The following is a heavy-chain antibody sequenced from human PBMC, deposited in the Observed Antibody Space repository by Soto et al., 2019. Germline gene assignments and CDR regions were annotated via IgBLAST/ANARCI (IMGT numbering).Heavy chain of an antibody. Sequence: QVQLVQSGAEVKKPGASVKVSCKASGYTFTSYAMHWVRQAPGQRLEWMGWVNAGNGNTKYSQKFQGRVTITRDTSASTAYMELSSLRSEDTAVYYYARDFRVRDSRTSGAFDIWGQETMVTVCS. CDR3: ARDFRVRDSRTSGAFDI. D-gene: IGHD3-22*01. J-gene: IGHJ3*02. CDR1: GYTFTSYA. V-gene: IGHV1-3*01. CDR2: VNAGNGNT.